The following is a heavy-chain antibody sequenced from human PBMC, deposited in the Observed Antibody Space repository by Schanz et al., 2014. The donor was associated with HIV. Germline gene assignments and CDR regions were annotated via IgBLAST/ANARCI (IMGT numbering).Heavy chain of an antibody. CDR3: ANTEYPYSSSSDYYYGMDV. CDR2: IWYDGSNK. D-gene: IGHD6-6*01. V-gene: IGHV3-33*08. CDR1: GFNFRSSV. J-gene: IGHJ6*02. Sequence: QVQLLESGGGLVQPGRSLKLSCAASGFNFRSSVMHWVRQAPGKGLEWVAVIWYDGSNKYYADSVKGRFTISKDNSKNTLYLQMNSLRAQDTAVYYCANTEYPYSSSSDYYYGMDVWGQGTTVTVSS.